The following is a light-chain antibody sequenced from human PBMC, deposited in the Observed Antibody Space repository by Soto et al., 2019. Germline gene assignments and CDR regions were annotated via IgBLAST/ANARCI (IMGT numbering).Light chain of an antibody. CDR2: TAS. V-gene: IGKV1-5*03. CDR1: QSISTS. J-gene: IGKJ1*01. CDR3: QHHKSYPRT. Sequence: DLQMTQSPSTLSASVGDRVTITCRASQSISTSLAWYQQKPGKAPRLLIYTASSLQSGVPSRFSGSGSGTEFTLTISSLQPDDFATYYCQHHKSYPRTFGQGTKVEIK.